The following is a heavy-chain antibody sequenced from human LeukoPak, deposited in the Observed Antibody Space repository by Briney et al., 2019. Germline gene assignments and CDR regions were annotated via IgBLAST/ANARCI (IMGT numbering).Heavy chain of an antibody. Sequence: GGSLRLSCAASGFSVSSNYMSWVRQAPGKGLEWVSINYGGGSTYYADSVKGRFSVSRDDSKNTLYLHMNSLRAEDTAVYYCARVHPGSGSYVGMDVWGQGTTVTVSS. CDR3: ARVHPGSGSYVGMDV. CDR1: GFSVSSNY. V-gene: IGHV3-66*01. D-gene: IGHD3-10*01. CDR2: NYGGGST. J-gene: IGHJ6*02.